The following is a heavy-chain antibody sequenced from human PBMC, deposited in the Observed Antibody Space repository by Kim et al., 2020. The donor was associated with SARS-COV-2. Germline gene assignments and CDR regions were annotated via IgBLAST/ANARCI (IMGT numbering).Heavy chain of an antibody. Sequence: SETLSLTCAVYGGSFSGYYWSWIRQPPGKGLEWVGEINHSGSTNYNPSPKSRVTISVDTSKNQSSLKLSSVAAADTAVYYCARGRAYCGGDCYSSFDYWGQGTLVTVSS. D-gene: IGHD2-21*01. CDR2: INHSGST. CDR3: ARGRAYCGGDCYSSFDY. J-gene: IGHJ4*02. V-gene: IGHV4-34*01. CDR1: GGSFSGYY.